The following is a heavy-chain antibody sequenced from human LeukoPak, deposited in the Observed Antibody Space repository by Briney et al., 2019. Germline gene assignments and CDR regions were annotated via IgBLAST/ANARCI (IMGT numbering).Heavy chain of an antibody. Sequence: GESLSLSCAASGFTLSDYRMSWVRQAPRKGQEWVANIKQDGSEKYYVDSVKGRFTISRDNAKNSLYLQMNSLRAEDTAVYYCARDLTDCSSTSCSYYMDVWGKGTPVTVSS. V-gene: IGHV3-7*01. CDR1: GFTLSDYR. CDR2: IKQDGSEK. D-gene: IGHD2-2*01. J-gene: IGHJ6*03. CDR3: ARDLTDCSSTSCSYYMDV.